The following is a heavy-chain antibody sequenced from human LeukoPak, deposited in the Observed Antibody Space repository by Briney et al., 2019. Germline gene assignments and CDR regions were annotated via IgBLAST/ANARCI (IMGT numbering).Heavy chain of an antibody. CDR2: ISGSGGST. D-gene: IGHD3/OR15-3a*01. CDR3: AKSDLFDFWTGYHYYMDV. Sequence: PGGSLRLSCAASGFTFSSYAMSWVRQAPGKGLEWVSAISGSGGSTYYADSVKGWFTISRDNSKNTLYLQMNSLRAEDTAVYYCAKSDLFDFWTGYHYYMDVWGKGTTVTVSS. V-gene: IGHV3-23*01. CDR1: GFTFSSYA. J-gene: IGHJ6*03.